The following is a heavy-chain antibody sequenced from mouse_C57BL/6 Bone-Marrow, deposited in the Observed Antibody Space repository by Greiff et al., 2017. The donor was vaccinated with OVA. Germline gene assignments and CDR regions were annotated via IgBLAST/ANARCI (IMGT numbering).Heavy chain of an antibody. CDR1: GFNIKDDY. D-gene: IGHD2-4*01. CDR2: LDPENGDT. V-gene: IGHV14-4*01. J-gene: IGHJ2*01. CDR3: TTGLGLRRGGPDY. Sequence: EVQLQQSGAELVRPGASVKLSCTASGFNIKDDYMHWVKQRPEQGLEWIGWLDPENGDTEYASKFQGKATITADTSSNTAYLQLSSLTSEDTAVYYCTTGLGLRRGGPDYWGQGTTLTVSS.